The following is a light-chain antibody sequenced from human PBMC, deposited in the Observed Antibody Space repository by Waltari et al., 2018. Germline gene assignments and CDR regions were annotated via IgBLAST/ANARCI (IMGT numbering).Light chain of an antibody. Sequence: EIVLTQSPATLSLSPGERATLSCRASQSVSSNLAWYQQKPGQAPRLLIYAASNRATGISARFSGSGSETDFTLTISSLEPEDFSVYYCQQHSDWPLTFGGGTKVEIK. CDR2: AAS. J-gene: IGKJ4*01. V-gene: IGKV3-11*01. CDR1: QSVSSN. CDR3: QQHSDWPLT.